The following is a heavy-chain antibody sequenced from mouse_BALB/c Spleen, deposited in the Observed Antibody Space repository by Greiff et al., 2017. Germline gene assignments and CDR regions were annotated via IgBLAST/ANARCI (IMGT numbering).Heavy chain of an antibody. CDR1: GYTFTSYW. J-gene: IGHJ2*01. D-gene: IGHD1-1*01. CDR2: INPSTGYT. V-gene: IGHV1-7*01. Sequence: VKLQESGAELAKPGASVKMSCKASGYTFTSYWMHWVKQRPGQGLEWIGYINPSTGYTEYNQKFKDKATLTADKSSSTAYMQLSSLTSEDSAVYYCARANYGSPFDYWGQGTTLTVSS. CDR3: ARANYGSPFDY.